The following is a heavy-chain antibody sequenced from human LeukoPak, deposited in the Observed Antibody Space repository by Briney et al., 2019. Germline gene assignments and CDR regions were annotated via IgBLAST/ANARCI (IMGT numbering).Heavy chain of an antibody. CDR1: GGTFSSYA. CDR3: ARGRPYSSGYYSFDY. V-gene: IGHV1-69*05. J-gene: IGHJ4*02. Sequence: ASVKVSCKASGGTFSSYAISWVRQAPGQGLEWMGGIIPIFGTANYAQKFQGRVTMTRNTSISTAYMELSSLRSEDTAVYYCARGRPYSSGYYSFDYWGQGTLVTVSS. CDR2: IIPIFGTA. D-gene: IGHD3-22*01.